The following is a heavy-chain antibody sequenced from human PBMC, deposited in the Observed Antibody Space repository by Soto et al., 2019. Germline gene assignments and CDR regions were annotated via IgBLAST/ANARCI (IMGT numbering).Heavy chain of an antibody. CDR2: IHHSGAT. Sequence: SETLSLTCAVSGGSISSSNWWSWVRQPPGKGLEWIGEIHHSGATNYNPSLKSRVTISLDRSKNQFTLNLSSMTAADAGVYYCANDYGDYRNDAFDIWSPGSRVTVSS. V-gene: IGHV4-4*02. D-gene: IGHD4-17*01. CDR3: ANDYGDYRNDAFDI. CDR1: GGSISSSNW. J-gene: IGHJ3*02.